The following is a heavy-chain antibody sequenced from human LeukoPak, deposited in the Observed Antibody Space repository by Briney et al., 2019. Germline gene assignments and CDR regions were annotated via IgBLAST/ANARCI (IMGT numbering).Heavy chain of an antibody. CDR2: ISAYNGNT. D-gene: IGHD3-22*01. J-gene: IGHJ2*01. CDR1: GYTFTSYG. V-gene: IGHV1-18*01. Sequence: GASVKVSCKASGYTFTSYGISWVRQAPGQGLEWMGWISAYNGNTNYAQKLQGRVTMTTDTSTSTAYMELRSLRSDDTAVYYCGRYDSSGYYYSWYFDLWGRGTLVTVSS. CDR3: GRYDSSGYYYSWYFDL.